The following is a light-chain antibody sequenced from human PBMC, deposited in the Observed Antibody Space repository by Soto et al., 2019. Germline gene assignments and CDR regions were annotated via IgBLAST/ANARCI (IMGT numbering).Light chain of an antibody. CDR1: SSDVGGYNF. CDR2: DVT. J-gene: IGLJ3*02. V-gene: IGLV2-14*03. Sequence: QSVLTQPASVSGSPGQSITISCTGTSSDVGGYNFVSWYQQHPGNAPKLIIYDVTSRPSGVSNRFSGSKSGNAASLTSSGLQAEDEALYYCNSYTTSGAVVFGGGTKLTVL. CDR3: NSYTTSGAVV.